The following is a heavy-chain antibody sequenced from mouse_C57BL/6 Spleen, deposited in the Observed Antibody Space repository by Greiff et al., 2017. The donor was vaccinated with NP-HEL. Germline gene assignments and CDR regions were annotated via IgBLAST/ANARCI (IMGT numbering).Heavy chain of an antibody. D-gene: IGHD3-2*02. Sequence: EVKLMESEGGLVQPGSSMKLSCTASGFTFSDYYMAWVRQVPEKGLEWVANINYDGSSTYYLDSLKSRFIISRDNAKNILYLQMSSLKSEDTATYYCAREGQLSSFDYWGQGTTLTVSS. CDR3: AREGQLSSFDY. CDR2: INYDGSST. V-gene: IGHV5-16*01. J-gene: IGHJ2*01. CDR1: GFTFSDYY.